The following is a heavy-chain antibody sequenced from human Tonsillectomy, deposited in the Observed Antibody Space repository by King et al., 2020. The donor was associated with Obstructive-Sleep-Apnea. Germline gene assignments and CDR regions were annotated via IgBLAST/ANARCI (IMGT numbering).Heavy chain of an antibody. Sequence: VQLQESGPGLVKPSQTLSLTCIVSGGSISSDGYYWSWIRQHPGKGLGWIAYIYYSGSTYYNPSLKRRVTISVDTPKNQLSLKLRPMTAADTAVYYCARGSPYYFDYWGQGTLVTVPS. J-gene: IGHJ4*02. D-gene: IGHD3-10*01. CDR2: IYYSGST. V-gene: IGHV4-31*03. CDR3: ARGSPYYFDY. CDR1: GGSISSDGYY.